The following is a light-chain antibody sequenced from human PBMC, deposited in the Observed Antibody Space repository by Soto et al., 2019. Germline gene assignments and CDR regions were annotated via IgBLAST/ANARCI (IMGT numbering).Light chain of an antibody. CDR3: QQYENLPS. Sequence: DIQMTQSPSPLSASVGDRVTITCQASQDISNYLNWHQQKPGKGPKLLIHDSSNLEIGVPSRFSGSGSGTDFTLTIDNLQPEDIATYYCQQYENLPSFGGGTKVDIK. V-gene: IGKV1-33*01. CDR1: QDISNY. CDR2: DSS. J-gene: IGKJ4*01.